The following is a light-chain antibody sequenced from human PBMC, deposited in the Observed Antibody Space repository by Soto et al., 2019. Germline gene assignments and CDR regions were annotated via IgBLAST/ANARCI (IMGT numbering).Light chain of an antibody. CDR1: SSNIGAGYD. V-gene: IGLV1-40*01. J-gene: IGLJ2*01. CDR2: GNS. CDR3: QSYDSSLSGSV. Sequence: QSVLTQPPSVSGAPGQRVTISCTGSSSNIGAGYDVHWYQQHPGTAPKLLIYGNSNRPSGVPDRFSGSKSGTSASLAITGLQAEDGADYCCQSYDSSLSGSVFGGGTKLTVL.